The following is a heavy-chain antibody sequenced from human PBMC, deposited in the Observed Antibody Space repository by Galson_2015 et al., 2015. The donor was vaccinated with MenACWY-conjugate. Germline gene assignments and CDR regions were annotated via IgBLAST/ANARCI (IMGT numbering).Heavy chain of an antibody. D-gene: IGHD1-1*01. J-gene: IGHJ4*02. V-gene: IGHV3-11*05. CDR2: ISSSSTYT. CDR3: ARVQGGTRGVNY. Sequence: PGEGLEWVSYISSSSTYTDHADSVKGRFTISRHNAKNSPYLQMNSLRAEDTAVYYCARVQGGTRGVNYWGQGTLVTVSS.